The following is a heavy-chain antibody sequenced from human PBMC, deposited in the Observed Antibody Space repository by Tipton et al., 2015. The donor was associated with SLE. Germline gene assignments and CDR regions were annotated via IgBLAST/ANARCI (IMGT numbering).Heavy chain of an antibody. J-gene: IGHJ3*01. CDR2: IDPSDSYT. CDR1: GYSFTSYW. V-gene: IGHV5-10-1*01. Sequence: QLVQSGAEVKKPGESLKISCQGSGYSFTSYWIGWVRQMPGKGLEWMGRIDPSDSYTKYSPSFQGHVTISADKSISTAYLQWSSLKASDTAMYYCARLDTAAYWDALDFWGQGTLVTVSS. CDR3: ARLDTAAYWDALDF. D-gene: IGHD5-18*01.